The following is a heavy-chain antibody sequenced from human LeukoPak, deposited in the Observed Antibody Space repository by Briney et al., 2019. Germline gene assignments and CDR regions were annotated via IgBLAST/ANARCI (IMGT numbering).Heavy chain of an antibody. J-gene: IGHJ4*02. CDR3: AKDLMVRGVTDFDY. CDR2: IRYDGSNK. V-gene: IGHV3-30*02. CDR1: GFTFSSYG. Sequence: GGSLRLSCAASGFTFSSYGMHWVRQAPGKGLEWVAFIRYDGSNKYYADSVKGRFTISRDNSKNTLYLQMNSLRAEDTAVYYCAKDLMVRGVTDFDYWGQGTLVTVSS. D-gene: IGHD3-10*01.